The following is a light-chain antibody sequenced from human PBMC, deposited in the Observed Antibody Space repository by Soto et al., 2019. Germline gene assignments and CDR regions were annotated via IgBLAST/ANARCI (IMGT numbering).Light chain of an antibody. V-gene: IGKV3-15*01. CDR2: GAS. CDR3: KQNNNWPPPS. J-gene: IGKJ4*01. Sequence: EIVMTQSPATLSVSPGERATLSCRASQSVSGNLAWYQQKPGQAPRLLIYGASTRATGIPARFSGSGSGTKFPLTIISLQAQDFAVDYCKQNNNWPPPSFGGGTKVEIK. CDR1: QSVSGN.